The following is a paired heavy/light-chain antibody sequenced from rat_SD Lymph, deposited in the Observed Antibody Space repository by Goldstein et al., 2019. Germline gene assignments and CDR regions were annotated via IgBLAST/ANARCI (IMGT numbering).Heavy chain of an antibody. V-gene: IGHV5-20*01. CDR3: TTETTGPSGYFDY. D-gene: IGHD1-11*01. CDR1: GFTFSDYY. CDR2: ISYDGGST. Sequence: EVQLVESGGGLVQPGRSLKLSCAASGFTFSDYYMAWVRQAPTKGLEWVASISYDGGSTYYRDSVKGRFTISRDNAKSSLYLQMDSLRSEDTATYYCTTETTGPSGYFDYWGQGVMVTVSS. J-gene: IGHJ2*01.
Light chain of an antibody. CDR3: QNGLSAPRT. CDR1: EDIYDI. J-gene: IGKJ5*01. Sequence: DIQMTQSPASLSASLGETVTIECLASEDIYDILAWYQQKPGKSPQLLIYDASSLHTGVPSRFSGSGSGTQYSLKINSLQPEDFASYYCQNGLSAPRTFGSGTKLEIK. V-gene: IGKV12S29*01. CDR2: DAS.